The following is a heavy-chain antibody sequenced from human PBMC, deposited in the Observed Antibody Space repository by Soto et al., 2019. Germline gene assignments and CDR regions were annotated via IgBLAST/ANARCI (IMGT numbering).Heavy chain of an antibody. J-gene: IGHJ6*02. CDR2: INPNSGGT. D-gene: IGHD6-13*01. CDR3: ARGGYSSTWSNLLDRSGLDV. Sequence: GASVKVSCKASGYTFTGYYMHWVRQAPGQGLEWMGWINPNSGGTNYAQKFQGWVTMTRDTSISTAYMELSGLRSGDTAVYYCARGGYSSTWSNLLDRSGLDVWGQGTTVTVSS. V-gene: IGHV1-2*04. CDR1: GYTFTGYY.